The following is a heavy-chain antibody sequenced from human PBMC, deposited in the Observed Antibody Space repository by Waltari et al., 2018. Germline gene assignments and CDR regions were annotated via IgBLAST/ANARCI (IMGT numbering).Heavy chain of an antibody. CDR1: GFTFSSYR. D-gene: IGHD3-16*01. CDR3: ARGFWFPSLNTFRWFDP. V-gene: IGHV3-21*01. Sequence: EVQLLESGGGLVKPGGYLRLSCADSGFTFSSYRMSCVRQARGKWLEGVSSSRSSSSHTYYADSVKGRFTISRDDAKNSLYLQMNRLRAEDTAVYYCARGFWFPSLNTFRWFDPWGQGTLVTVSS. J-gene: IGHJ5*02. CDR2: SRSSSSHT.